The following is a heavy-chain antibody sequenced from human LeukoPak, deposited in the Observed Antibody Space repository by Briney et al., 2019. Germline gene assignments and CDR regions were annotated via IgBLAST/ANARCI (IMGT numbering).Heavy chain of an antibody. CDR2: VYHSGGI. Sequence: PSETLSLTCTVSRGSISSRSDYWWAWIRQPPGQGLEWIGGVYHSGGIYYNPSLKSRLTISVDTSKDHFSLNLASVTAADTAVYYCARQRAHGTWAFDYWGQGTLLTVSS. CDR3: ARQRAHGTWAFDY. V-gene: IGHV4-39*01. J-gene: IGHJ4*02. D-gene: IGHD1-26*01. CDR1: RGSISSRSDY.